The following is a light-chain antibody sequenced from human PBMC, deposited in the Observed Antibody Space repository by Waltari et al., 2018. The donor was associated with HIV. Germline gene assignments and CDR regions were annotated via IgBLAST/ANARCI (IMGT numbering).Light chain of an antibody. Sequence: QSVLTQPPSASATPGQRIPSSCSGGTSNIERNYVYWYQQLPGTAPKVFIYRNSQRPSGVPDRFSGSKSGTSASLIIRGLRSGDEADYYCASWDDSLNAFVFGTGTKVTVL. CDR1: TSNIERNY. J-gene: IGLJ1*01. CDR3: ASWDDSLNAFV. CDR2: RNS. V-gene: IGLV1-47*01.